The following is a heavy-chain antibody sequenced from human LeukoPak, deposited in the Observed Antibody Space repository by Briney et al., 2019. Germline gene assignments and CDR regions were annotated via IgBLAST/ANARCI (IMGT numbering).Heavy chain of an antibody. CDR1: GGSFSGYY. J-gene: IGHJ3*02. Sequence: KPSETLSLTCAVYGGSFSGYYWSWIRQPPGKGLEWIGYIYYGGSTNYNPSLKSRVTISVDTSKNQFSLKLSSVTAADTAVYYCARLNDRADAFDIWGQGTMVTVSS. CDR2: IYYGGST. D-gene: IGHD3-22*01. V-gene: IGHV4-59*01. CDR3: ARLNDRADAFDI.